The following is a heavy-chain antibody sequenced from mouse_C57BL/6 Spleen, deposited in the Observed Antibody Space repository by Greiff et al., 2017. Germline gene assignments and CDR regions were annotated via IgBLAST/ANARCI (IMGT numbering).Heavy chain of an antibody. CDR2: FHPYNDDT. Sequence: QVHVKQSGAELVKPGASVKMSCKASGYTFTTYPIEWMKQNHGKSLEWIGNFHPYNDDTKYNEKFKGKATLTVEKSSSTVYLELSRLTSDDSAVYYCARGRDYEGYFDVWGTGTTVTVSS. V-gene: IGHV1-47*01. J-gene: IGHJ1*03. CDR1: GYTFTTYP. CDR3: ARGRDYEGYFDV. D-gene: IGHD2-4*01.